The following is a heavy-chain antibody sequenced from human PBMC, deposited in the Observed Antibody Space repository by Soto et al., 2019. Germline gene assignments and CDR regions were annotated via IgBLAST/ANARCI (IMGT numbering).Heavy chain of an antibody. J-gene: IGHJ4*02. CDR1: GGSFSGYY. CDR2: INHSGST. CDR3: ARHSGFCSGGSCYYVYFDY. Sequence: PSETLSLTCAVYGGSFSGYYWSWIRQPPGKGLEWIGEINHSGSTNYNPSLKSRVTISVDTSKNQFSLKLSSVTAADTAVYYCARHSGFCSGGSCYYVYFDYWGQGTLVTVSS. D-gene: IGHD2-15*01. V-gene: IGHV4-34*01.